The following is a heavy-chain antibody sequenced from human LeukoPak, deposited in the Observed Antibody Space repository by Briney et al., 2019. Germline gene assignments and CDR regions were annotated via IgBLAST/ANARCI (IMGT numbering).Heavy chain of an antibody. J-gene: IGHJ6*02. V-gene: IGHV4-31*03. CDR1: GGSISSGGYY. D-gene: IGHD3-3*01. CDR3: ARRITIFGVVATDGMDV. CDR2: IYYSGST. Sequence: NSSQTLSLTCTVSGGSISSGGYYWSWIRQHPGKGLEWIGYIYYSGSTYYNPSLKSRVTISVDTSKNQLSLKLSSVTAADTAVYYCARRITIFGVVATDGMDVWGQGTTVTVSS.